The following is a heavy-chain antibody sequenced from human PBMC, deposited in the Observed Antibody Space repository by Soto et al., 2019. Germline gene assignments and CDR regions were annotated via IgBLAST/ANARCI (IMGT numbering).Heavy chain of an antibody. D-gene: IGHD3-3*01. CDR3: ARDRDDSGSKFDY. V-gene: IGHV1-69*13. CDR2: IIPIFGTA. CDR1: GGTFSSYA. J-gene: IGHJ4*02. Sequence: GASVKVSCKASGGTFSSYAISWVRQAPGQGLEWMGGIIPIFGTANYAQKFQGRVTITADESTSTAYMELSSLRSEDTAVYYCARDRDDSGSKFDYWGQGTLVTVSS.